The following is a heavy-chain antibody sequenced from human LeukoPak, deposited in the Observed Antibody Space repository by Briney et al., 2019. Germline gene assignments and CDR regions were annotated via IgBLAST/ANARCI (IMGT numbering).Heavy chain of an antibody. D-gene: IGHD6-19*01. V-gene: IGHV4-34*01. Sequence: SETLSLTCAVYGGSFSGYYWSWIRQPPGKGLEWIGEINHSGSTNYNPSLKSRVTISVDTSKNQFSLKLSSVTAADTAVYYCARDGAVAGIRDNWFDPWGQGTLVTVSS. CDR2: INHSGST. J-gene: IGHJ5*02. CDR3: ARDGAVAGIRDNWFDP. CDR1: GGSFSGYY.